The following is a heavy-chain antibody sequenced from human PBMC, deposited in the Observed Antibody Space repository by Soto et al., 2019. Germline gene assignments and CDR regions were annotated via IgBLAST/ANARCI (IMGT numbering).Heavy chain of an antibody. V-gene: IGHV1-18*01. CDR2: VSGYSDKR. CDR1: GYTFNTFG. Sequence: IQLVQSAGEVKRPGASVKVSCKASGYTFNTFGITWVRQAPGQGLEWMGCVSGYSDKRDYSRKLQDRSPLTADPATTTSYMVLRSLTSDDTAVYYCARGWGKYFGVNDFWAQGTLVTVSS. D-gene: IGHD2-8*01. J-gene: IGHJ4*02. CDR3: ARGWGKYFGVNDF.